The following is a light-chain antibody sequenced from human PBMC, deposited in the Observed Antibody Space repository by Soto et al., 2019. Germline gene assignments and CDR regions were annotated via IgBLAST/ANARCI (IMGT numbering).Light chain of an antibody. V-gene: IGKV3-15*01. CDR2: GAS. J-gene: IGKJ5*01. Sequence: EIVMTQSPATLSVSQGERATLSCRASQSVNSKLAWYQQKPGRAPRLLIYGASTRATGIPARFSGSGSGTDFTLTISRLEPEDFAVYYCQQYGRSEITFGQGTRLEI. CDR1: QSVNSK. CDR3: QQYGRSEIT.